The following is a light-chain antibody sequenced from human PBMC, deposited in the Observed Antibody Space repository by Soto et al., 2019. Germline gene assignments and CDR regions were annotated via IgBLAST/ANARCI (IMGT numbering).Light chain of an antibody. CDR3: QQAKSFPYT. CDR1: QSLDNW. V-gene: IGKV1-12*01. CDR2: AAY. J-gene: IGKJ2*01. Sequence: DIQMTQSPSSVSASVGDTVTISCRASQSLDNWLAWYQQKPGNAPRLLIYAAYTLENGVPSRFSGSGSGSDFTFTISSMQNADFSTYYCQQAKSFPYTFGQGTKVE.